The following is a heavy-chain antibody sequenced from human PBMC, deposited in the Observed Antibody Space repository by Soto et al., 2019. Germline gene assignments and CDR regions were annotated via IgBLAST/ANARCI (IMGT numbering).Heavy chain of an antibody. D-gene: IGHD2-15*01. CDR2: ISSSSSTI. J-gene: IGHJ4*02. V-gene: IGHV3-48*01. Sequence: GGSLRLSCAASGFTFSSYSMNWVRQAPGKGLEWVSYISSSSSTIYYADSVKGRFTISRDNAKNSLYLQMNSLRAEDTAVYYCARMTPLVVAAPFDYWGQGTLVTVSS. CDR1: GFTFSSYS. CDR3: ARMTPLVVAAPFDY.